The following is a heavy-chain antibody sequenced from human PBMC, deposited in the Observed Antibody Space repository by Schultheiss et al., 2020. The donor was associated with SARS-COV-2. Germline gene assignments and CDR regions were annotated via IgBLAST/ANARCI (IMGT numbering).Heavy chain of an antibody. V-gene: IGHV4-39*01. D-gene: IGHD3-22*01. CDR2: IYYSGHT. J-gene: IGHJ5*02. Sequence: SETLSLTCTVSIGSVSSSSYYWGWIRQPPGKGLEWIGSIYYSGHTYYNASLRNRVTISLDTSKNQFSLKLSSVTAADTAVYYCARADYYDRGFDPWGQGTLVTVSS. CDR1: IGSVSSSSYY. CDR3: ARADYYDRGFDP.